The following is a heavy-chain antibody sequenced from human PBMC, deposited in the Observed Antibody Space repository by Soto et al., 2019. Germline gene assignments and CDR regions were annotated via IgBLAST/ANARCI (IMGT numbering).Heavy chain of an antibody. CDR1: GYTFTSYA. V-gene: IGHV1-18*01. Sequence: ASVKVSCKASGYTFTSYAMHWVRQAPGQRLEWMGWISAYNGNTNYAQKLQGRVTMTTDTSTSTAYMELRSLRSDDTAVYYCARELGTYGYYYFDYWGQGTLVTVSS. J-gene: IGHJ4*02. CDR2: ISAYNGNT. CDR3: ARELGTYGYYYFDY. D-gene: IGHD4-17*01.